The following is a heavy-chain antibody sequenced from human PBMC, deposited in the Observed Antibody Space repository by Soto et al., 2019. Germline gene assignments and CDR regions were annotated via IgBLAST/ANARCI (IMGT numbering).Heavy chain of an antibody. Sequence: KASETLSLTCAVSGGSISSGGYSWSWIRQPPGKGLEWIGYIYHSGSTYYNPSLKSRVTISVDRSKNQFSLKLSSVTAADTAVYYCARDGRYCSSTSCPADAFDIWGQGTMVTVSS. CDR3: ARDGRYCSSTSCPADAFDI. J-gene: IGHJ3*02. V-gene: IGHV4-30-2*01. CDR1: GGSISSGGYS. CDR2: IYHSGST. D-gene: IGHD2-2*01.